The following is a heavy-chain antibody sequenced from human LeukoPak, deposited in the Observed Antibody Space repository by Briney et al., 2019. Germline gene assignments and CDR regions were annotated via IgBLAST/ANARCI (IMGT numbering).Heavy chain of an antibody. Sequence: SETLSLTCAVYGGSFSGYYWSWIRQPPGKGLEWIGEINHSGSTNYNPSLKSRVTISVDTSKNQFSLKLSSVTAADTAVYYCARGRIWDTAMAERYFDLWGRGTPVTVSS. V-gene: IGHV4-34*01. CDR1: GGSFSGYY. CDR3: ARGRIWDTAMAERYFDL. CDR2: INHSGST. D-gene: IGHD5-18*01. J-gene: IGHJ2*01.